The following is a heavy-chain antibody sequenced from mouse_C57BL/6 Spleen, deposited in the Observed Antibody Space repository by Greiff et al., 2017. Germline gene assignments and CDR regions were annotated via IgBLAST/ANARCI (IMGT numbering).Heavy chain of an antibody. V-gene: IGHV1-39*01. CDR1: GYSFTDYN. D-gene: IGHD1-1*01. Sequence: EVKLMESGPELVKPGASVKISCKASGYSFTDYNMNWVKQSNGKSLEWIGVINPNYGTTSYNQKFKGKATLTVDQSSSTAYMQLNSLTSEDSAVYYCARLGDYYGSRFAYWGQGTLVTVSA. J-gene: IGHJ3*01. CDR2: INPNYGTT. CDR3: ARLGDYYGSRFAY.